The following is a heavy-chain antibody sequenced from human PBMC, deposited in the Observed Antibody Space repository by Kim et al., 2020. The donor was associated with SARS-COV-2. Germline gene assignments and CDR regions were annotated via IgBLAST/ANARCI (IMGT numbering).Heavy chain of an antibody. Sequence: SETLSLTCTVSGGSISSSSYYWGWIRQPPGKGLEWIGSIYYSGSTYYNPSLKSRVTISVDTSKNQFSLKLSSVTAADTAVYYCARRCSGGSCSLYYYYYGMDVWGQGTTVTVSS. CDR1: GGSISSSSYY. D-gene: IGHD2-15*01. CDR2: IYYSGST. J-gene: IGHJ6*02. CDR3: ARRCSGGSCSLYYYYYGMDV. V-gene: IGHV4-39*01.